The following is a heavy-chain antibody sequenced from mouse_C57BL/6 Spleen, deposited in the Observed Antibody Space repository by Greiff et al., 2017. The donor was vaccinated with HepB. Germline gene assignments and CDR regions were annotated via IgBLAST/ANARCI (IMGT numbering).Heavy chain of an antibody. CDR1: GYTFTSYG. CDR2: IYPRSGNT. Sequence: QVQLQQSGAELARPGASVKLSCKASGYTFTSYGISWVKQRTGQGLEWIGEIYPRSGNTYYNEKFKGKATLTADKSSSTAYMELRSLTSEDSAVYFCARDSYYDYDGGGYFDVWGTGTTVTVSS. D-gene: IGHD2-4*01. CDR3: ARDSYYDYDGGGYFDV. V-gene: IGHV1-81*01. J-gene: IGHJ1*03.